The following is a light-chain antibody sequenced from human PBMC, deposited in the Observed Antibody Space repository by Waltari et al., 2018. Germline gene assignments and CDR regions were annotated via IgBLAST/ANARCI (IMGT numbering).Light chain of an antibody. CDR1: SSHIGASHY. CDR3: GSYTGSDIYL. J-gene: IGLJ1*01. CDR2: NVN. V-gene: IGLV2-14*03. Sequence: QSALTQPSPVSGSPGQSITISCPGTSSHIGASHYVSWYQQHPGKVPKVIIDNVNERPSRVSSRFSGSKSGNTASLTISGLQAEDEADYYCGSYTGSDIYLFGTGTKVTVL.